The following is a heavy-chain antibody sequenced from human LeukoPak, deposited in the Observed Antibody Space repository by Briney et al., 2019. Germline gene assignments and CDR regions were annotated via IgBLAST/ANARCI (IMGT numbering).Heavy chain of an antibody. V-gene: IGHV3-7*01. CDR1: GFTFSSYW. CDR2: IKQDGSEK. CDR3: ARDENEGTIFGVVITLGYMDV. Sequence: GGSLRLSCAASGFTFSSYWMSWVRQTPGKGLEWVANIKQDGSEKYYVDSVKGRFTISRDNAKNSLYLQMNSLRAEDTAVYYCARDENEGTIFGVVITLGYMDVWGKGTTVTVSS. J-gene: IGHJ6*03. D-gene: IGHD3-3*01.